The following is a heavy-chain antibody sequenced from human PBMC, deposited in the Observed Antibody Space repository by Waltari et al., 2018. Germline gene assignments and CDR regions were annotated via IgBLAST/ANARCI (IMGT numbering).Heavy chain of an antibody. Sequence: EVQLVESGGGLVKPGGSLRLSCAASGFTFSGYSMNWVRQAPGKGLEWVSSISSSSSYIYYADSVKGRFTISRDNAKNSLYLQMNSLRAEDTAVYYCAGGYCSSTSCPLADAFDIWGQGTMVTVSS. D-gene: IGHD2-2*01. CDR2: ISSSSSYI. CDR3: AGGYCSSTSCPLADAFDI. CDR1: GFTFSGYS. J-gene: IGHJ3*02. V-gene: IGHV3-21*01.